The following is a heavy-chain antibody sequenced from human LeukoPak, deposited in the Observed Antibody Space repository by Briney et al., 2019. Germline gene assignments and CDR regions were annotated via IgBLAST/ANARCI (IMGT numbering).Heavy chain of an antibody. CDR3: TTDTPIPPLWDIGSRQN. D-gene: IGHD1-26*01. V-gene: IGHV3-15*07. Sequence: GGSLRLSCAASGLTFTYAWMNWVRQAPGKGLEWVGRIKSKIDGGTIDYAAPVKGRFTISRNDSKNTLYLQMNSLKTEDTAVYYCTTDTPIPPLWDIGSRQNWGQGTLVTVSS. J-gene: IGHJ1*01. CDR1: GLTFTYAW. CDR2: IKSKIDGGTI.